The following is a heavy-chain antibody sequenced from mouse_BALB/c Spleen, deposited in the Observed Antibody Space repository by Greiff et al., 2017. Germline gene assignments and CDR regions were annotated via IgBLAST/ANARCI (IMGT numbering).Heavy chain of an antibody. CDR1: GYTFTSYY. CDR3: AGGFAY. J-gene: IGHJ3*01. V-gene: IGHV1S56*01. Sequence: QVQLKQSGPELVKPGASVRISCKASGYTFTSYYIHWVKQRPGQGLEWIGWIYPGNVNTKYNEKFKGKATLTADKSSSTAYMQLSSLTSEDSAVYFCAGGFAYWGQGTLVTVSA. CDR2: IYPGNVNT.